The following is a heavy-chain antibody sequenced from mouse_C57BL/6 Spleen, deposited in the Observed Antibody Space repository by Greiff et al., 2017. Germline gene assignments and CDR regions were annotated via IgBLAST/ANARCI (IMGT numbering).Heavy chain of an antibody. V-gene: IGHV1-19*01. J-gene: IGHJ2*01. CDR1: GYTFTDYY. D-gene: IGHD4-1*01. CDR3: AKAGTGRYYFDY. CDR2: INPYNGGT. Sequence: EVQLQQSGPVLVKPGASVKMSCKASGYTFTDYYMNWVKQSHGKSLEWIGVINPYNGGTSYNQKFKGKATLTVDKSSSTAYMALNSLTSEDSAVYYCAKAGTGRYYFDYWGQGTTLTVSS.